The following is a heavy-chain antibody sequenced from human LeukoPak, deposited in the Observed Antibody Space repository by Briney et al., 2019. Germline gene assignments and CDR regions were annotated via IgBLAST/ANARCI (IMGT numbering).Heavy chain of an antibody. CDR3: ARGYCSGGSCYYYYMDV. Sequence: SETLSLTCAVYGGSFSGYYWSWIRQPPGKGLEWIGEINHSGSTNYNPSLKSRVTISVDTSKNRFSLKLSSMTAADTAVYYCARGYCSGGSCYYYYMDVWGKGTTVTVSS. V-gene: IGHV4-34*01. CDR2: INHSGST. CDR1: GGSFSGYY. D-gene: IGHD2-15*01. J-gene: IGHJ6*03.